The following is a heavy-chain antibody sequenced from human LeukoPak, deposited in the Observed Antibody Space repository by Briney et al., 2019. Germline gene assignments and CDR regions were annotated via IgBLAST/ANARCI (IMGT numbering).Heavy chain of an antibody. Sequence: GGSLRLSCAASGFTFSEYYMSWIRQAPGKGLEWVSYISSSNNFRNYADSVKGRFTISRDNAKNSLYLQMNSLRAEDRAVYYCARPRYYDSSGYYFDIWGQGTMVTVSS. J-gene: IGHJ3*02. V-gene: IGHV3-11*03. CDR1: GFTFSEYY. CDR3: ARPRYYDSSGYYFDI. D-gene: IGHD3-22*01. CDR2: ISSSNNFR.